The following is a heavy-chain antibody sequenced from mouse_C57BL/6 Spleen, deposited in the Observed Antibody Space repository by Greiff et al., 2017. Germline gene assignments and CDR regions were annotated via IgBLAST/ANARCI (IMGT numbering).Heavy chain of an antibody. CDR2: IYPGDGDT. J-gene: IGHJ2*01. CDR1: GYAFSRYW. D-gene: IGHD1-1*01. CDR3: ASGGYYGSSGY. V-gene: IGHV1-80*01. Sequence: VQLQQSGAELVQPGASVKISCKASGYAFSRYWMNWVKQRPGTGLEWIGQIYPGDGDTNYNGKFKGKATLTADKSSSTAYMQLSSLTSEDSAVYFCASGGYYGSSGYWGQGTTLTVSS.